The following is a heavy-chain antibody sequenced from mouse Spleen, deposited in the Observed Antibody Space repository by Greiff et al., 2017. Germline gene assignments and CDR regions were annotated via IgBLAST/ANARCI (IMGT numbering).Heavy chain of an antibody. CDR1: GYTFTSYG. CDR2: IYPRSTNT. CDR3: ARGRTGSWFAY. V-gene: IGHV1-81*01. D-gene: IGHD4-1*01. J-gene: IGHJ3*01. Sequence: QVQLQQSGAELARPGASVKLSCKASGYTFTSYGITWVKQRTGQGLEWIGEIYPRSTNTYYNENFKGKATLTADKSSSTAYMELRSLTSEDSAVYFCARGRTGSWFAYWGQGTLVTVSA.